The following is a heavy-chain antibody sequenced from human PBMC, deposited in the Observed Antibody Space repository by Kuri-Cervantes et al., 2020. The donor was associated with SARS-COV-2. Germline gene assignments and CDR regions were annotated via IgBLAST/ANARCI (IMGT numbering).Heavy chain of an antibody. V-gene: IGHV3-15*01. Sequence: GESLKISCAASGFTFSNAWMSWVRQAPGKGLEWVGRIKSKTDGGTTDYAAPVKGRFTISRDDSKNTLYLQMNSLRAEDTAVYYCARAPTVTLDYWGQGTLVTVSS. CDR1: GFTFSNAW. D-gene: IGHD4-17*01. J-gene: IGHJ4*02. CDR3: ARAPTVTLDY. CDR2: IKSKTDGGTT.